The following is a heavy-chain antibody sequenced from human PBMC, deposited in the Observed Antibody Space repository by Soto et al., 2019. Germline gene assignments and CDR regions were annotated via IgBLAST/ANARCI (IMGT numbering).Heavy chain of an antibody. CDR3: ARDPGYSLDY. D-gene: IGHD5-18*01. V-gene: IGHV6-1*01. CDR1: GESVSIKSAA. Sequence: SQTLSLTCAISGESVSIKSAAWNWIRQSPSRGLEWLGRTYYRSKWYYDYADSVKSRITINSDTSKNQFSLQLNSVTPEDTAVYYCARDPGYSLDYWGQGTLVTVSS. J-gene: IGHJ4*02. CDR2: TYYRSKWYY.